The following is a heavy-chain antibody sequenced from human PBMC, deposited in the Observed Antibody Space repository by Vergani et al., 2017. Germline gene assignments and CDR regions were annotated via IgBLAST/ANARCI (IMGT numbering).Heavy chain of an antibody. Sequence: EVQLVESGGGLVQPGGSLRLSCAASGFTFSSYWMSWVRQAPGKGLGWVANIKQDGSENYYVASVKGRFTISRDNAKNTLYLQMNSLRAEDTAVYYCARDATADYYDSSGHFDYWGQGTLVTVSS. V-gene: IGHV3-7*03. CDR2: IKQDGSEN. J-gene: IGHJ4*02. CDR1: GFTFSSYW. D-gene: IGHD3-22*01. CDR3: ARDATADYYDSSGHFDY.